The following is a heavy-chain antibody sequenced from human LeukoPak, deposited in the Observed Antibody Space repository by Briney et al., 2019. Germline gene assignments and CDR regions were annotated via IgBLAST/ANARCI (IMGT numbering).Heavy chain of an antibody. Sequence: PGRSLRLSCAASGFTFSSYAMHWVRQAPGKGLEWVAVISYDGSNKYYADSVKGRFTISRDNSKNTLYLQMNSLRAEDTAVYYCAKLGVVAPAHRRDWFDPWGQGTLVTVSS. J-gene: IGHJ5*02. V-gene: IGHV3-30-3*02. D-gene: IGHD3-3*01. CDR1: GFTFSSYA. CDR2: ISYDGSNK. CDR3: AKLGVVAPAHRRDWFDP.